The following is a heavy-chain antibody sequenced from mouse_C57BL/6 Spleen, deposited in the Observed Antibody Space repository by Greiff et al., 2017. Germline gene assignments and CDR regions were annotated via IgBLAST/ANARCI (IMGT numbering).Heavy chain of an antibody. CDR3: ARFGSTVVAHFDY. Sequence: VQLQQPGAELVRPGSSVKLSCKASGYTFTSYWMDWVKQRPGQGLEWIGNIYPSDSETHYKQKFKDKATLTVDKSSSTAYMQLSSLTSEDSAVYYCARFGSTVVAHFDYWGQGTTLTVSS. V-gene: IGHV1-61*01. D-gene: IGHD1-1*01. CDR1: GYTFTSYW. J-gene: IGHJ2*01. CDR2: IYPSDSET.